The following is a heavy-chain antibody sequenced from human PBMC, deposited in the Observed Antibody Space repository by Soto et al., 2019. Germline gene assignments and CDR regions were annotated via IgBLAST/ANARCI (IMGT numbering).Heavy chain of an antibody. J-gene: IGHJ4*02. D-gene: IGHD1-1*01. CDR3: ARDGAKTTWNFDY. V-gene: IGHV3-33*01. CDR1: GFTFSSYG. CDR2: IWYDGSNK. Sequence: GGSLRLSCAASGFTFSSYGMHWVRQAPGKGLEWVAVIWYDGSNKYYADSVKGRFTISRDNSKNTLYLQMNSLRAEDTAVYYCARDGAKTTWNFDYWGQGTVVTVSS.